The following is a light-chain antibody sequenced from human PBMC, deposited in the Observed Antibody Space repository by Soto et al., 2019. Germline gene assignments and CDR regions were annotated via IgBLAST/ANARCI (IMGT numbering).Light chain of an antibody. V-gene: IGKV3-15*01. J-gene: IGKJ1*01. CDR1: QSVSSN. Sequence: EIVMTQSPATLSVSPGERATLSCRASQSVSSNLAWYQQKPGQAPRLLIYGAFTRATGIPARFSGSGSGTEFTLTSSSLRSEDFAVYYCQQYNNWPRTFGQGTKVEIK. CDR2: GAF. CDR3: QQYNNWPRT.